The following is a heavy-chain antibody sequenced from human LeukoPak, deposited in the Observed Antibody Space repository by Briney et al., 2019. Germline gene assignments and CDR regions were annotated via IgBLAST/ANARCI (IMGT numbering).Heavy chain of an antibody. CDR1: GGSISSSNW. V-gene: IGHV4-4*02. D-gene: IGHD1-26*01. J-gene: IGHJ3*02. CDR3: ASLLVGATSDAFDI. CDR2: IYHSGST. Sequence: SETLSLTCAVSGGSISSSNWWSWVRQPPGKGLEWIGEIYHSGSTNYNPSLKSRVTISVDKSKNQFSLKLSSVTAADTAVYYCASLLVGATSDAFDIWGQGTMVTVSS.